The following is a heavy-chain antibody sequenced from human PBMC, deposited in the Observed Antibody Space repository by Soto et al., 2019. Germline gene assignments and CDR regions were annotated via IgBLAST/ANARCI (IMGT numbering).Heavy chain of an antibody. Sequence: SETLSLTCTVSGGSFSSDGYYWICIRHHQGKGLEWIGYIHYSGSASYTPSLKSRVIISVDTSKNQFSLKLSSVTAADTAVYYCAREVTICGGGMDVWGQGTTVTVSS. V-gene: IGHV4-31*03. CDR3: AREVTICGGGMDV. J-gene: IGHJ6*02. CDR2: IHYSGSA. CDR1: GGSFSSDGYY. D-gene: IGHD3-3*01.